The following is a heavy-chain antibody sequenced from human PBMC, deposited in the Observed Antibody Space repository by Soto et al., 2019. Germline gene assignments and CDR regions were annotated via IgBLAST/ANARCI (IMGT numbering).Heavy chain of an antibody. CDR2: FDPEDGET. D-gene: IGHD3-16*02. J-gene: IGHJ4*02. CDR1: GYTLAELS. V-gene: IGHV1-24*01. Sequence: ASVKVSCKISGYTLAELSMHWVRQAPGKGREWMGGFDPEDGETIYAQKFQGRVTMTEDTSTDTAYMELSSLRSEDTAVYYCAVMITFGGVIVTPFDYWGQGTLVTVSS. CDR3: AVMITFGGVIVTPFDY.